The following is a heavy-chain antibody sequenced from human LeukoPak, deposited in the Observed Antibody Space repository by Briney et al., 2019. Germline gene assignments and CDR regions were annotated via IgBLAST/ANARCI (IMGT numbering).Heavy chain of an antibody. V-gene: IGHV3-53*01. D-gene: IGHD2-2*01. Sequence: GGSLRLSCAASGFTVSSNYMSWVRQAPGKGLEWVSVIYSGGSTYYADSVKGRFTISRDNSKNTLYLQMNSLRAEDTAVYYCARVMAKGVVPAEGCIDRFDPWGQGTLVTVSS. J-gene: IGHJ5*02. CDR3: ARVMAKGVVPAEGCIDRFDP. CDR2: IYSGGST. CDR1: GFTVSSNY.